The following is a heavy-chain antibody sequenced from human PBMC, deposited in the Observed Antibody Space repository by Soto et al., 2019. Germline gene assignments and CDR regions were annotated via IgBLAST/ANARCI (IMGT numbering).Heavy chain of an antibody. CDR1: GFTFSSYA. J-gene: IGHJ4*02. CDR3: ARDCCCDSCYSTVLDY. Sequence: SLRLSCAASGFTFSSYAMHWVRQAPGKGLEWVAVISYDGSNKYYADSVKGRFTISRDNSKNTLYLQMNSLRAEDTAVYYCARDCCCDSCYSTVLDYCGQGTLVTVSS. V-gene: IGHV3-30-3*01. D-gene: IGHD2-15*01. CDR2: ISYDGSNK.